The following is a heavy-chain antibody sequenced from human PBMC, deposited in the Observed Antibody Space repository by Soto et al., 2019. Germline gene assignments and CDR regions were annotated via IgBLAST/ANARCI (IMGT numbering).Heavy chain of an antibody. V-gene: IGHV1-69*12. CDR2: IIPVFGTA. CDR1: GGSLSNYG. Sequence: QVQLVQSGAEVKKPGSSVKVSCKASGGSLSNYGISWVRQAPGQGLEWMGGIIPVFGTANYAQKFQGSVTITAEESISIVYMGVTSLRSEETAVYYCARGDATKIVVTTYYAMDVWGQGTTVTVSS. D-gene: IGHD3-9*01. CDR3: ARGDATKIVVTTYYAMDV. J-gene: IGHJ6*02.